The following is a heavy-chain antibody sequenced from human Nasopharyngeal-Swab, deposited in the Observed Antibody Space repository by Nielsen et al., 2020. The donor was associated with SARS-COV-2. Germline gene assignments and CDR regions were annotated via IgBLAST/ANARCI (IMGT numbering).Heavy chain of an antibody. J-gene: IGHJ1*01. CDR2: ISYDGSNK. D-gene: IGHD3-10*01. V-gene: IGHV3-30*18. Sequence: GESLKISCAASGFTFSSYGMHWVRQAPGKGLEWVAVISYDGSNKYYADSVKGRFTISRDNSKNTLYLQMNSLRAEDTAVYYCAKPYSVWFGELFPAEYFQHWGQGTLVTVSS. CDR3: AKPYSVWFGELFPAEYFQH. CDR1: GFTFSSYG.